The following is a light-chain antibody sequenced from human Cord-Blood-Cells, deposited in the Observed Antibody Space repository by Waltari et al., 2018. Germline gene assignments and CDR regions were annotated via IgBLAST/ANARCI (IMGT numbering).Light chain of an antibody. V-gene: IGLV2-14*03. Sequence: QSALTQPASVSGSPGQSITISCTGTSSDVGGYNYVSCYQQHPVKAPKLMIYDVSNRPSGVSNRFSGSKSGNTASLTISGLQAEDEADYYCSSYTSSSTVVFGGGTKLTVL. CDR1: SSDVGGYNY. J-gene: IGLJ2*01. CDR2: DVS. CDR3: SSYTSSSTVV.